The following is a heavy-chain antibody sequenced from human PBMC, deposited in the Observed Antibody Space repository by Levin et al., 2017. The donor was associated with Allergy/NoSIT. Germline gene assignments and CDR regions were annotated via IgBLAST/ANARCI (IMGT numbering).Heavy chain of an antibody. Sequence: SETLSLTCTVSGGSISSYYWSWIRQPPGKGLEWIGYIYYSGSTNYNPSLKSRVTISVDTSKNQFSLKLSSVTAADTAVYYCARKITGYYDFWSGYAGIDAFDIWGQGTMVTVSS. D-gene: IGHD3-3*01. V-gene: IGHV4-59*01. J-gene: IGHJ3*02. CDR2: IYYSGST. CDR1: GGSISSYY. CDR3: ARKITGYYDFWSGYAGIDAFDI.